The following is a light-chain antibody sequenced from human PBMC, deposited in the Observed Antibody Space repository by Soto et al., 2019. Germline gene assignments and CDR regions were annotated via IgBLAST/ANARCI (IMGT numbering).Light chain of an antibody. CDR2: SNI. Sequence: QSVLTQPPSVSGAPGQRVTFSCTGSSSNIGAGYDVHWYQQFPGTAPKLLISSNINRPSGIPDRFSGSKSGTSASLAITGLQTEDEADYYCQSYDVSLTAYVFGTGTKLTVL. CDR1: SSNIGAGYD. V-gene: IGLV1-40*01. J-gene: IGLJ1*01. CDR3: QSYDVSLTAYV.